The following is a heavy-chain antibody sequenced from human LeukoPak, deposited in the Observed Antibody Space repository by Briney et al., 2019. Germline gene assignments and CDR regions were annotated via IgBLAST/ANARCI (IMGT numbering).Heavy chain of an antibody. V-gene: IGHV1-18*01. D-gene: IGHD3-10*01. CDR2: ISAYNGNT. Sequence: ASVTVSFKASGYTFTSYGISWVRQAPGQGLEWMGWISAYNGNTNYAQKLQGRVTMTTDTSTSTAYMELRSLRSDDTAVYYCARDRGTERYYYGSGSYYNPNYFDYWGQGTLVTVSS. J-gene: IGHJ4*02. CDR1: GYTFTSYG. CDR3: ARDRGTERYYYGSGSYYNPNYFDY.